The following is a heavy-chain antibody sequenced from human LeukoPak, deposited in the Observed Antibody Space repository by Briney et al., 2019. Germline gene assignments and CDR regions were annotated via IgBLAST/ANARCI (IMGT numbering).Heavy chain of an antibody. CDR2: INPNSGGT. CDR1: GYTFTGYY. CDR3: ARVIPSLFSAPFDY. Sequence: ASVKVACKASGYTFTGYYMHWVRQAPGQGLEWMGWINPNSGGTNYAQKFQGRVTMTRDTSISTAYMELSRLRSDDTAVYYCARVIPSLFSAPFDYWGQGTLVTVSS. V-gene: IGHV1-2*02. D-gene: IGHD2-21*01. J-gene: IGHJ4*02.